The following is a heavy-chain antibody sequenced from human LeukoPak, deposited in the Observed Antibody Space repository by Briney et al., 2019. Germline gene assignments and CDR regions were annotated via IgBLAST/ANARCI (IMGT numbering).Heavy chain of an antibody. CDR3: ARERYGNYN. J-gene: IGHJ4*02. Sequence: GGSLRLSCAASGFTFSSFWMIWVRQAPGKGLEWVANIKEDGSVKNYVDSVKGRFTISGDNAKNSLFLQMISLRAEDTAVYYCARERYGNYNWGQGTLVTVSS. D-gene: IGHD4-11*01. V-gene: IGHV3-7*03. CDR1: GFTFSSFW. CDR2: IKEDGSVK.